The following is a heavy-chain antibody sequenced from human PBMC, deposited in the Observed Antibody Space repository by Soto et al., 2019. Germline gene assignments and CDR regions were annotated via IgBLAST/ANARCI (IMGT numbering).Heavy chain of an antibody. CDR3: ARDIADRADY. V-gene: IGHV3-7*03. J-gene: IGHJ4*02. CDR2: IKQDGSEK. Sequence: HPVGSRRLSWAASGFTFRSYWISWVRQAPGKGLEWVANIKQDGSEKYYVDSVKGLFTISRDNAKNSLYLQMNSLRAEDKAVYYCARDIADRADYWGPGTLVTVSS. D-gene: IGHD6-6*01. CDR1: GFTFRSYW.